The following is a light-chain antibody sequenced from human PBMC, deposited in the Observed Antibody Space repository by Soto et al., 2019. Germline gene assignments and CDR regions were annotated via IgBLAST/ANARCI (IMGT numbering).Light chain of an antibody. V-gene: IGLV1-44*01. J-gene: IGLJ1*01. CDR1: TSNIGSNT. Sequence: QSVLTQPPSASGTPGQRVTISCSGSTSNIGSNTVNWYQQLPGTAPKLLIYSNNQRPSGVPDRFSGSKSGTSASLAISGLQSEDEADYYCAEWDDSLSGYVFGTGTKVTVL. CDR2: SNN. CDR3: AEWDDSLSGYV.